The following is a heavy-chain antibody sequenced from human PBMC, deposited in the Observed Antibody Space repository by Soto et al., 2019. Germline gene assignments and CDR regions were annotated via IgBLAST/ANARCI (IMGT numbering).Heavy chain of an antibody. J-gene: IGHJ6*03. Sequence: QVQLQQSSPGLVKPSQALSLTCDISGDRVSSNSAGGNWIRQTPSRGLEWLGRTYYKSKWYYTYAASVKSRITVSPDTSKNQFSLQLTSVTPEDTAVYYCARGSWDDVSGHYYMDVWDKGTTVTVSS. D-gene: IGHD1-1*01. CDR2: TYYKSKWYY. CDR3: ARGSWDDVSGHYYMDV. CDR1: GDRVSSNSAG. V-gene: IGHV6-1*01.